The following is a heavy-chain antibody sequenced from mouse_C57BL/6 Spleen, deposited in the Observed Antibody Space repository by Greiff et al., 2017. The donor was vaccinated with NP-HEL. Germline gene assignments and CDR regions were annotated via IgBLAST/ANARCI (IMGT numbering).Heavy chain of an antibody. CDR1: GYSITSGYY. CDR3: ANDRGWFAY. CDR2: ISYDGSN. J-gene: IGHJ3*01. Sequence: ESGPGLVKPSQSLSLTCSVTGYSITSGYYWNWIRQFPGNKLEWMGYISYDGSNNYNPSLKNRISITRDTSKNQFFLKLNSVTTEDTATYYCANDRGWFAYWGQGTLVTVSA. D-gene: IGHD2-14*01. V-gene: IGHV3-6*01.